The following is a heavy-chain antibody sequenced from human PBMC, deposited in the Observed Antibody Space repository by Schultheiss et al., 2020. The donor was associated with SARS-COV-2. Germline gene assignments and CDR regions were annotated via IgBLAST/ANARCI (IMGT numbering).Heavy chain of an antibody. Sequence: GGSLRLSCAASGFTFSSYAMHWVRQAPGKGLEWVAVISYDGSNKYYADSVKGRFTISRDNSNNTLYLQMNSLRVEDTAVYYCARGIVVVPAARRYYYYMDVWGRGTTVTVSS. D-gene: IGHD2-2*01. CDR1: GFTFSSYA. CDR3: ARGIVVVPAARRYYYYMDV. J-gene: IGHJ6*03. V-gene: IGHV3-30*04. CDR2: ISYDGSNK.